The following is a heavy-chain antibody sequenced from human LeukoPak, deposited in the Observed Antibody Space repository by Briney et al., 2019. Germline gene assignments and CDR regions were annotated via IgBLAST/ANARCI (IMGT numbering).Heavy chain of an antibody. D-gene: IGHD3-3*01. J-gene: IGHJ6*03. CDR2: IYPGDSDT. CDR1: GYSFTSYW. CDR3: ARVSYAFRRGYNYFLSYHYYDYMHV. V-gene: IGHV5-51*01. Sequence: GESLKISCKGSGYSFTSYWIGWVRQMPGKGLEWMGIIYPGDSDTRYSPSFQGHVTISADKSISTAYLQWSRLKASDTAMSCCARVSYAFRRGYNYFLSYHYYDYMHVWGKGTTVTVSS.